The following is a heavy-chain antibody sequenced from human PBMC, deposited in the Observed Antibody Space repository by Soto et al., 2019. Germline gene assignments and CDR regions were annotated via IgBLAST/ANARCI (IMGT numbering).Heavy chain of an antibody. CDR3: ARDGVRFLDQKDYYYGMDV. D-gene: IGHD3-3*01. Sequence: PGGSLRLSCAASGFTFSSYAMHWVRQAPGKGLEWVAVISYDGSNKYYADSVKGRFTISRDNSKNTLYLQMNSLRAEDTAVYYCARDGVRFLDQKDYYYGMDVWGQGTTVTVSS. J-gene: IGHJ6*02. CDR2: ISYDGSNK. CDR1: GFTFSSYA. V-gene: IGHV3-30-3*01.